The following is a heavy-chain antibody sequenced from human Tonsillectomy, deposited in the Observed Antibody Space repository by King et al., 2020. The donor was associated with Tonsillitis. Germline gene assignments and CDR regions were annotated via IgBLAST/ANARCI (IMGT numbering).Heavy chain of an antibody. Sequence: VQLVESGGGVVQPGRSLRLSCAASGFTFSSYAMHWVRQAPGKGLEWVAVISYDGSNKYYADSVKGRFTISRDNSKNTLYLQMNSLRAEDTAVYYCASLPDYSDSSGYLFDYWGQGTLVTVSS. CDR2: ISYDGSNK. D-gene: IGHD3-22*01. V-gene: IGHV3-30*01. CDR3: ASLPDYSDSSGYLFDY. CDR1: GFTFSSYA. J-gene: IGHJ4*02.